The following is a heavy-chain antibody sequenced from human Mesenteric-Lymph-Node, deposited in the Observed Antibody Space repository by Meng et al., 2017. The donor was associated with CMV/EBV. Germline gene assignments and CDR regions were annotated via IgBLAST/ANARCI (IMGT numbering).Heavy chain of an antibody. D-gene: IGHD2-2*01. Sequence: GESLKISCAASGFTFSSYWMHWVRQAPGKGLEWVSSISSSSSYIYYADSVKGRFTISRDNAKNSLYLQMNSLRAEDTAVYYCARDLEYQLLGPGYWGQGTLVTVSS. CDR1: GFTFSSYW. J-gene: IGHJ4*02. V-gene: IGHV3-21*01. CDR3: ARDLEYQLLGPGY. CDR2: ISSSSSYI.